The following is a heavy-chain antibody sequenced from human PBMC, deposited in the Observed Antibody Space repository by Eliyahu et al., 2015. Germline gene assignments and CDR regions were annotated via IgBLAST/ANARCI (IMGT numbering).Heavy chain of an antibody. CDR3: ESFLTGDRTFDY. D-gene: IGHD7-27*01. V-gene: IGHV3-48*01. CDR1: FSSYS. J-gene: IGHJ4*02. Sequence: EVQLVESGGGXVQPGGSPGTXXSFSSYSMNWVCQAPGKGLEWVSYISSSSSTIYYADSVKGRFTISRDNAKNSLYLQMNSLRAEDTAVYYCESFLTGDRTFDYWGQGTLVTVSS. CDR2: ISSSSSTI.